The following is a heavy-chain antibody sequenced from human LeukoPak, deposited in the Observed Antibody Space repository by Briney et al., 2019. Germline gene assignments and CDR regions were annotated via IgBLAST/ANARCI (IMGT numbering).Heavy chain of an antibody. CDR1: GFTFSSYG. CDR2: ISYDGSNK. J-gene: IGHJ6*02. V-gene: IGHV3-30*18. CDR3: ANGYCSSTSCYLSDYYYYGMDV. D-gene: IGHD2-2*03. Sequence: GGSLRLSCAASGFTFSSYGMHWVRQAPGKGLEWVAVISYDGSNKYYADSVKGRFTISRDNSKNTLYLQMNSLRAEDTAVYYCANGYCSSTSCYLSDYYYYGMDVWGQGTTVTVSS.